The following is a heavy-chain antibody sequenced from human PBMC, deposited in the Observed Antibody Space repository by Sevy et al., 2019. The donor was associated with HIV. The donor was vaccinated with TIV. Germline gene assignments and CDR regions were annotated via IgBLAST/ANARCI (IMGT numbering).Heavy chain of an antibody. Sequence: GESLKISCAASGFTFSSYSMNWVRQAPGKGLEWVSSISSSSSYIYYADSVKGRFTISRDNAKNSLYLQMNSLRAEDTAVYYCARDDIVVVPAAISRYYYYYGMDVWGQGTTVTVSS. CDR3: ARDDIVVVPAAISRYYYYYGMDV. J-gene: IGHJ6*02. CDR2: ISSSSSYI. D-gene: IGHD2-2*02. CDR1: GFTFSSYS. V-gene: IGHV3-21*01.